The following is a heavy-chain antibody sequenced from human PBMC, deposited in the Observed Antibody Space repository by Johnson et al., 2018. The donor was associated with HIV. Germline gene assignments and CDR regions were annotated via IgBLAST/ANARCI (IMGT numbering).Heavy chain of an antibody. CDR1: GFTFRNYG. D-gene: IGHD3-16*02. Sequence: QMLLVESGGGVVQPGGSLRLSCAASGFTFRNYGMHWVRQAPGKGLEWVAFIRYDGNNKYYADSVKGRFTISRNNFKNTLYLQMKSLRVEDTAGYYCAKVGGSHDYVWGSYPGNWGQGTMVIVSS. J-gene: IGHJ3*01. CDR3: AKVGGSHDYVWGSYPGN. V-gene: IGHV3-30*02. CDR2: IRYDGNNK.